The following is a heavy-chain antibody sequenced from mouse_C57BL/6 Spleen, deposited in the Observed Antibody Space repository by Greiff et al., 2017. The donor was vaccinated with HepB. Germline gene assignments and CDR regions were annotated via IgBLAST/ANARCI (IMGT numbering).Heavy chain of an antibody. CDR2: IDPETGGT. D-gene: IGHD2-4*01. CDR3: TPRRGYDYDVPHFDY. CDR1: GYTFTDYE. J-gene: IGHJ2*01. V-gene: IGHV1-15*01. Sequence: QVQLKESGAELVRPGASVTLSCKASGYTFTDYEMHWVKQTPVHGLEWIGAIDPETGGTAYNQKFKGKAILTADKSSSTAYMELRSLTSEDSAVYYCTPRRGYDYDVPHFDYWGQGTTLTVSS.